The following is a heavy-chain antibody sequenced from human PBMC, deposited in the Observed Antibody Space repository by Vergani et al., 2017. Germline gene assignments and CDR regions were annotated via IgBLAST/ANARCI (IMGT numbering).Heavy chain of an antibody. CDR2: IYYSGST. CDR1: GGSISSSSYY. V-gene: IGHV4-39*01. J-gene: IGHJ4*02. Sequence: QVQLQESGPGLVKPSETLSLTCTVSGGSISSSSYYWGWIRQPPGKGLEWIGCIYYSGSTYYNPSLKSRVTISVDTSKNQFSLKLSSVTAADTAVYYCARSSWYWGVFDYWGQGTLVTVSS. D-gene: IGHD6-13*01. CDR3: ARSSWYWGVFDY.